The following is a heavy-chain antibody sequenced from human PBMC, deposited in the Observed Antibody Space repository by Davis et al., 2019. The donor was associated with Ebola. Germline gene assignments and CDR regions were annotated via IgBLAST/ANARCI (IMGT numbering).Heavy chain of an antibody. CDR2: VSYDGRTT. Sequence: PGGSLRLSCAASGFTFDSYAMSWVRQAPGKGLEWVAVVSYDGRTTYYADSVKGRFTISRDNSRNTLYLEMNGLRSDDTAEYYCAKEEGTKGHWLPHFDYWGQGTPVTVSS. CDR1: GFTFDSYA. V-gene: IGHV3-30*18. D-gene: IGHD6-19*01. CDR3: AKEEGTKGHWLPHFDY. J-gene: IGHJ4*02.